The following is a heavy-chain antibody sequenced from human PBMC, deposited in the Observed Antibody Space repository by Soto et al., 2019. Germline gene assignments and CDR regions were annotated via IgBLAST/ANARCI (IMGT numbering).Heavy chain of an antibody. CDR1: GDSISSNYYY. V-gene: IGHV4-39*01. D-gene: IGHD3-10*01. CDR2: ISYRATT. J-gene: IGHJ4*02. CDR3: ARHGLMWGAILPNFFDY. Sequence: SETLSLTCTVSGDSISSNYYYWGWIRQPPGKGLEWVGSISYRATTYYNPSLESRLTMFVDTSKNQFSLKLSSVTAADTAVYYCARHGLMWGAILPNFFDYWGQGALVTVSS.